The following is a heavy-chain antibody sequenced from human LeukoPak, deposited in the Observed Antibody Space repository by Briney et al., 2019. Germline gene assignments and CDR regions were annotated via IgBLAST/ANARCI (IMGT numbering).Heavy chain of an antibody. Sequence: NPSETLSLTCSVSGVSISSYYWSWLRQPPGMGREGGGVMHDSGTTFYNPSLKSRVTMSVDTSKMQFSLHLSSVTAADTAIYYCATYKRISGWYVHDYWGQGTLVTVSS. CDR3: ATYKRISGWYVHDY. J-gene: IGHJ4*02. CDR1: GVSISSYY. D-gene: IGHD6-19*01. V-gene: IGHV4-59*01. CDR2: MHDSGTT.